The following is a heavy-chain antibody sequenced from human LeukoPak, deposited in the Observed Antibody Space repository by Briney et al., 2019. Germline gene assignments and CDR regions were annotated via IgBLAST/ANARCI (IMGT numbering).Heavy chain of an antibody. V-gene: IGHV4-34*01. J-gene: IGHJ4*02. CDR2: INHSGST. CDR3: ARRGFRFVVVPAAINY. D-gene: IGHD2-2*02. Sequence: SETLSLTCAVWGGSFSGYYWSWIRQPPGKGLEGSGKINHSGSTNYNPSLKSRVTISVDTSKNQFSLKLSSVTAADTAVYYCARRGFRFVVVPAAINYWGQGTLVTVSS. CDR1: GGSFSGYY.